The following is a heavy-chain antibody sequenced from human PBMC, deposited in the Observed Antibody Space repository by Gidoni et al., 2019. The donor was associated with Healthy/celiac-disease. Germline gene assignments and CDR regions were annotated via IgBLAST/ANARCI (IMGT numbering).Heavy chain of an antibody. D-gene: IGHD3-22*01. V-gene: IGHV3-48*03. J-gene: IGHJ4*02. Sequence: EVQLVESGGGLVQPGGSLRLSCEASGFTVSSYAMNWVRQAPGKVLEWVSYISSSGSTIYYADSVKGRFTISRDNAKNSLYLQMNSLRAEHTAVYYCARAPDYYDSSDGFAHYFDYWGQGTLVTVSS. CDR3: ARAPDYYDSSDGFAHYFDY. CDR1: GFTVSSYA. CDR2: ISSSGSTI.